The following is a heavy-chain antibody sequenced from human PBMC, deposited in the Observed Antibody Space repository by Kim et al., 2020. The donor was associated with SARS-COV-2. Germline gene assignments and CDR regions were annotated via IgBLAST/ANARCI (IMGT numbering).Heavy chain of an antibody. J-gene: IGHJ2*01. CDR2: IGAVGVT. V-gene: IGHV3-13*01. Sequence: GGSLRLSCVVSGFTFTGSDMHWVRLTPGNGMEWVSGIGAVGVTYYGDSVKGRFTISREDAKNSLFLQMNSLQAGDSGLYFCAREGKSSAWDDWYFDLWGRGTLVTVSS. D-gene: IGHD6-25*01. CDR3: AREGKSSAWDDWYFDL. CDR1: GFTFTGSD.